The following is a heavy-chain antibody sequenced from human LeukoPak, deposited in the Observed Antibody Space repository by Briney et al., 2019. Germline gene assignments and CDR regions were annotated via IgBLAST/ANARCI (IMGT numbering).Heavy chain of an antibody. CDR2: IYYSGST. J-gene: IGHJ4*02. CDR3: ARDGDYDFWSGYYVC. V-gene: IGHV4-4*08. Sequence: PSETLSLTCTVSGGSISSYYWSWIRQPPGKGLEWIGYIYYSGSTNYNPSLKSRVTISVDTSKNQFSLKLSSVTAADTAVYYCARDGDYDFWSGYYVCWGQGTLVTVSS. CDR1: GGSISSYY. D-gene: IGHD3-3*01.